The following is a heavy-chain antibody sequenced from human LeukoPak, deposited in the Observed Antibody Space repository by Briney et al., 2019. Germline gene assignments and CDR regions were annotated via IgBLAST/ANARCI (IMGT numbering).Heavy chain of an antibody. D-gene: IGHD4-17*01. CDR1: GFTISSNY. CDR3: ARGNLVDYGDYEY. J-gene: IGHJ4*02. Sequence: GGSLRLSCAASGFTISSNYMSWGRQAPGKGLEGVSVIYSGGSTYYADSVKGRFTISRDNSKNTLYLQMNSLRAEDTAVYYCARGNLVDYGDYEYWGQGTLVTVSS. V-gene: IGHV3-53*01. CDR2: IYSGGST.